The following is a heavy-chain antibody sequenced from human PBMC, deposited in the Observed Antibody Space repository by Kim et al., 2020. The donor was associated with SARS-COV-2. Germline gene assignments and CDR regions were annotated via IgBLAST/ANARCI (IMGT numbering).Heavy chain of an antibody. CDR2: IYYSGST. CDR3: ARGPLKNPVPLGYYYYFGIDV. CDR1: GGSISSGGYY. Sequence: SETLSLTCTVSGGSISSGGYYWSWIRQHPGKGLEWIGYIYYSGSTYYNPSLKSRVTISVDTSKNQFSLKLSSVTAADTAVYYCARGPLKNPVPLGYYYYFGIDVWGQGTTVTVSS. V-gene: IGHV4-31*03. J-gene: IGHJ6*02.